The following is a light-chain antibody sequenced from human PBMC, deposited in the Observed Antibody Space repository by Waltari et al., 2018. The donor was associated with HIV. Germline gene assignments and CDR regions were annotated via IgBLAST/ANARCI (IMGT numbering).Light chain of an antibody. V-gene: IGLV3-25*03. CDR1: ALQKQT. CDR3: QSTDSSATYPDVV. CDR2: KDS. Sequence: SYELTQLPSVSVSPGQTARITCSGDALQKQTAYCYKQKPGQAPGLVIYKDSEVPSGIPARFYGSSSGTTVTLTIRGVQAEDEADYYCQSTDSSATYPDVVFGGGTKLTVL. J-gene: IGLJ2*01.